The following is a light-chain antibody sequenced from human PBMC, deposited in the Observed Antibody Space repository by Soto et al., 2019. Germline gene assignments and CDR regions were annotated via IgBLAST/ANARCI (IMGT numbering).Light chain of an antibody. CDR2: DAS. CDR1: QSVSSY. V-gene: IGKV3-11*01. Sequence: PGERATLSCRASQSVSSYLAWYQQKPGQAPRLLIYDASNRATGIPARFSGSGSGTDFTLTINSLEPEDSAVYYCQQRSNWPSITFGQGTRLEIK. J-gene: IGKJ5*01. CDR3: QQRSNWPSIT.